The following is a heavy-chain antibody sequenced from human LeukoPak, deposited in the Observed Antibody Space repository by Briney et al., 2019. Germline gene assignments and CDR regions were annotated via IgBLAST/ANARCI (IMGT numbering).Heavy chain of an antibody. V-gene: IGHV3-23*01. Sequence: GGSLRLSCAASGFTFSSYAMSWVRPAPGEGLEWVSAISGGGSTYYADSVKGRFTISRDNSKNTLYLQMNSLRAEDTDVYYCAKNEDLTYYYGSGSYYGWFDPWGQGTLVTVSS. J-gene: IGHJ5*02. D-gene: IGHD3-10*01. CDR2: ISGGGST. CDR3: AKNEDLTYYYGSGSYYGWFDP. CDR1: GFTFSSYA.